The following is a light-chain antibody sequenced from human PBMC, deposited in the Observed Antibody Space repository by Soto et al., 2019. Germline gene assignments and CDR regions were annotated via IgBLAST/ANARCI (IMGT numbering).Light chain of an antibody. V-gene: IGLV2-14*01. CDR3: SSYTSSSTLV. J-gene: IGLJ2*01. CDR1: SSDVGGYNY. Sequence: QSALTQPASVSGSTGQSITISCTGTSSDVGGYNYVSWYQQHPGKAPKLMIYEVSNRPSGVSNRFSGSKSGNTASLTISGHQAEDEADYYCSSYTSSSTLVFGGGTKLTVL. CDR2: EVS.